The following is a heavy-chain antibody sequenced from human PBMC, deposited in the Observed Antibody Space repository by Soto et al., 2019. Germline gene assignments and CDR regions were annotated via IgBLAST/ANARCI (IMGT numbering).Heavy chain of an antibody. CDR2: MNPNSGNT. V-gene: IGHV1-8*01. J-gene: IGHJ6*03. CDR1: GYTFTSYD. D-gene: IGHD3-9*01. CDR3: ARVVYDILTGDGGSYSYYMAV. Sequence: QVQLVQSGAEVKKPGASVKVSCKASGYTFTSYDINWVRQATGQGLEWMGWMNPNSGNTGYAQKFQGRVTMTRNTSISRAYMELSILRSEDTAVYYCARVVYDILTGDGGSYSYYMAVWGKGTTVTVSS.